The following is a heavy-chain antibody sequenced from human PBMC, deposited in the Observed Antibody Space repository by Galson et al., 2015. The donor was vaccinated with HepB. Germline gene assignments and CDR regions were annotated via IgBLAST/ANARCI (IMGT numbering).Heavy chain of an antibody. D-gene: IGHD6-13*01. J-gene: IGHJ4*02. CDR1: GFTFSSYG. CDR2: IRYDGSNK. Sequence: SLRLSCAASGFTFSSYGMHWARQAPGKGLEWVAFIRYDGSNKYYADSVKGRFTISRDNSKNTLYLQMNSLRAEDTAVYYCAKDSSSWYWGYLDYWGQGTLVTVSS. V-gene: IGHV3-30*02. CDR3: AKDSSSWYWGYLDY.